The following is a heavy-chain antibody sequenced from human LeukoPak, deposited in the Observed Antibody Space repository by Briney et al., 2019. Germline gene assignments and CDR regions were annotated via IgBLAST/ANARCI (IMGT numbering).Heavy chain of an antibody. CDR1: GGFFSGYY. V-gene: IGHV4-34*01. D-gene: IGHD5-24*01. CDR3: ARGRRWLQFHFDY. CDR2: INHSGST. Sequence: SETLSLTCAVYGGFFSGYYWSWIRQPPGKGLEWIGEINHSGSTNYNPSLKSRVTISVDTSKNQFSLKLSSVTAADTAVYYCARGRRWLQFHFDYWGQGTLVTVSS. J-gene: IGHJ4*02.